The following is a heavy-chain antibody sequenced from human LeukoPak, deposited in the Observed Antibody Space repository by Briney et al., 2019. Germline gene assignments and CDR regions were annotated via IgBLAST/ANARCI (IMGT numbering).Heavy chain of an antibody. CDR1: GGSISSSSYY. J-gene: IGHJ5*02. CDR3: ARVGGVMVATSWFDP. Sequence: PSETLSLTCTVSGGSISSSSYYWGWIRQPPGKGLEWIGNIYYSGSTYYNPSLKSRVTISVETSKNQFSLELSSVAAADTAVYYCARVGGVMVATSWFDPWGQGTLVTVSS. V-gene: IGHV4-39*07. CDR2: IYYSGST. D-gene: IGHD5-12*01.